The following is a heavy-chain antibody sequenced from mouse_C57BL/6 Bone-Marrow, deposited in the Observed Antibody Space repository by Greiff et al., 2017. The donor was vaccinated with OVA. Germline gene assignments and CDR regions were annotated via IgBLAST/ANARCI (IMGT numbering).Heavy chain of an antibody. CDR1: GFTFSDYY. CDR3: ARRADAGYYAMDY. V-gene: IGHV5-12*01. CDR2: ISNGGGST. Sequence: DVHLVESGGGLVQPGGSLKLSCAASGFTFSDYYMYWVRQTPEKRLEWVAYISNGGGSTYYPDTVKGRFTISRDNAKNTLYLQMSRLKSEDTAMYYCARRADAGYYAMDYWGQGTSVTVSS. J-gene: IGHJ4*01.